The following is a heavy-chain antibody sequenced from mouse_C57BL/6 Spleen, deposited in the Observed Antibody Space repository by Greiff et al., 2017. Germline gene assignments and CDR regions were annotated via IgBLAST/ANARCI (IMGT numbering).Heavy chain of an antibody. CDR1: GYSITSGYY. CDR2: ISYDGST. V-gene: IGHV3-6*01. CDR3: ARDPDDYLDY. D-gene: IGHD2-4*01. J-gene: IGHJ2*01. Sequence: EVQLQESGPGLVKPSQSLSLTCSVTGYSITSGYYWNWIRQFPGNKLEWMGYISYDGSTNYNPSLKNRISITRDTSKNKFFLKLNSVTTEDTATYYCARDPDDYLDYWGQGTTLTVSS.